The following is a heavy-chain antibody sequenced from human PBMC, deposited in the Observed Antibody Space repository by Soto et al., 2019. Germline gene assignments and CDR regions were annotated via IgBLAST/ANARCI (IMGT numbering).Heavy chain of an antibody. CDR1: GGSISSSSYY. J-gene: IGHJ1*01. V-gene: IGHV4-39*01. D-gene: IGHD6-13*01. CDR2: IYYSGST. CDR3: ARRGSSWYRGIVYFQH. Sequence: QLQLQESGPGLVKPSETLSLTCTVSGGSISSSSYYWGWIRQPPGKGLEWIGSIYYSGSTYYNPSLKSRVTISVDTSKNQFSLKLSSVTAADTAVYYCARRGSSWYRGIVYFQHWGQGTLVTVSS.